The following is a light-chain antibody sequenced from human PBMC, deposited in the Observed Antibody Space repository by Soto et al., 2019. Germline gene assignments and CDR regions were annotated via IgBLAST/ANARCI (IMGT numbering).Light chain of an antibody. V-gene: IGKV3-20*01. CDR1: QSVTSSY. CDR2: GAS. J-gene: IGKJ1*01. Sequence: ESVLTQSPGTLSLSPGERATLSCRASQSVTSSYLAWYQQKPGQAPRLLIYGASSRATGIPDRFSGSGSGTDFILTISRLEPEDLAVYYCQQYGSSPRAFGQGTKVEIK. CDR3: QQYGSSPRA.